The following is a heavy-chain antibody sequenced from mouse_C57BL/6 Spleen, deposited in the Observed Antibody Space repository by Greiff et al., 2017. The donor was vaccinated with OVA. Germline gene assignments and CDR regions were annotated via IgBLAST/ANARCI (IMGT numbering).Heavy chain of an antibody. CDR3: TVTTVVATDFDY. Sequence: QVQLKQSGAELVRPGASVTLSCKASGYTFTDYEMHWVKQTPVHGLEWIGAIDPETGGTAYNQKFKGKAILTADKSSSTAYMELRILTSEDSAVYYCTVTTVVATDFDYWGQGTTLTVSS. CDR1: GYTFTDYE. CDR2: IDPETGGT. J-gene: IGHJ2*01. D-gene: IGHD1-1*01. V-gene: IGHV1-15*01.